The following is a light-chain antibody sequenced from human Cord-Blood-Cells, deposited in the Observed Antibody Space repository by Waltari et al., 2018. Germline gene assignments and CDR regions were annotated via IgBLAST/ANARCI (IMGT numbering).Light chain of an antibody. J-gene: IGKJ5*01. CDR3: QQLNSYPIT. V-gene: IGKV1-9*01. Sequence: DIQLTQSPSFLSASVGDRVTITCGASQGISSYLAWYQQKPGKAPKLLIYAASTLQSGVPSRFSGSGYGTEFTLTISSLQPEDFATYYCQQLNSYPITFGQGTRLEIK. CDR1: QGISSY. CDR2: AAS.